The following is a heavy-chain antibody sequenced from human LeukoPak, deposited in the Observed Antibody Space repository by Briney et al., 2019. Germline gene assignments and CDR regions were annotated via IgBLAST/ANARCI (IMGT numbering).Heavy chain of an antibody. CDR1: GFTFSNYA. J-gene: IGHJ4*02. D-gene: IGHD3-10*01. CDR3: AKPHYSGSGSHSREDY. V-gene: IGHV3-23*01. Sequence: GGSLRLSCAASGFTFSNYAVTWVRQAPGKGLECVSAISGSGDDTYYADSVKGRFTISRDNSKITVYLQMSSLRAEDTAVYYCAKPHYSGSGSHSREDYWGQGTLVTVSS. CDR2: ISGSGDDT.